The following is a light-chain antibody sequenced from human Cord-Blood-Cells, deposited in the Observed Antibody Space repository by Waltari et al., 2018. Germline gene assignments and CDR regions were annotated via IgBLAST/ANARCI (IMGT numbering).Light chain of an antibody. J-gene: IGKJ4*01. CDR3: QQYNNWPLT. CDR1: QSVSSN. Sequence: DIVITQPPATLSVSPGARATLSCRASQSVSSNLAWYQQKPGQAPRLLIYGASTRATGIPARFSGSGSGTEFTLTISSLQSEDFAVYYCQQYNNWPLTFGGGTKVEIK. CDR2: GAS. V-gene: IGKV3-15*01.